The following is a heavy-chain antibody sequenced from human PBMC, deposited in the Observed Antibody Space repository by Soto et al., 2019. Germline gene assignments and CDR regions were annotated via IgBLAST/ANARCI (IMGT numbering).Heavy chain of an antibody. CDR2: ISGSGGST. J-gene: IGHJ4*02. D-gene: IGHD6-13*01. Sequence: GGSLRLSCAASGFTFSSYAMIWVRQAPGKGLEWVSAISGSGGSTYYADSVKGRFTISRDNSKNTLYLQMNGLRAEDTAVYYCAKDPLAVDGTIGLHSDYWGQGPLVPASS. V-gene: IGHV3-23*01. CDR1: GFTFSSYA. CDR3: AKDPLAVDGTIGLHSDY.